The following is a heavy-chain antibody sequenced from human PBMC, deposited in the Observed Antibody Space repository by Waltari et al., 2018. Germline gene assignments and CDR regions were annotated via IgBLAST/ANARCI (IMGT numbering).Heavy chain of an antibody. D-gene: IGHD3-22*01. V-gene: IGHV4-31*03. CDR3: ARAVYYYDSSGYYWLDY. CDR1: GGSISSGGYY. CDR2: IYHSGST. J-gene: IGHJ4*02. Sequence: QVQLQESGPGLVKPSQTLSLTCTVSGGSISSGGYYWSWIRQHPGKGLEWIGYIYHSGSTYYNPSLKSRVTISVDRSKNQFSLKLSSVTAADTAVYYCARAVYYYDSSGYYWLDYWGQGTLVTVSS.